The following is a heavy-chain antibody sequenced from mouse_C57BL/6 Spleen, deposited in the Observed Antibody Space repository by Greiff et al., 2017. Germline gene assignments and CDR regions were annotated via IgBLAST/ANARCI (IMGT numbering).Heavy chain of an antibody. V-gene: IGHV14-2*01. CDR2: IDPEDGDT. Sequence: EVQLQQSGAELVKPGASVKLSCTASGFNIKDYYMHWVKQRTEQCLEWIGRIDPEDGDTKYAAKFQGKATITADTSSNTAYLQLSSLTSEDTAVYCCARSSNSWFAYWGQGTLVTVSA. CDR3: ARSSNSWFAY. D-gene: IGHD2-5*01. J-gene: IGHJ3*01. CDR1: GFNIKDYY.